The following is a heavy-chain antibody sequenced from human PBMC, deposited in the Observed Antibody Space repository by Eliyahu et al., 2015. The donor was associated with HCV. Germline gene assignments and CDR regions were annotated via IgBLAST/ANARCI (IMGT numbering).Heavy chain of an antibody. CDR2: VKTKSDGETT. D-gene: IGHD1-14*01. CDR3: IKGRGIINLIDY. J-gene: IGHJ4*02. V-gene: IGHV3-15*01. Sequence: EVQLVESGGGLVKPGGSLXLSXAASGXXXSNAWMSWVRQVPGKGLGWVGRVKTKSDGETTDYAAPVKGRFTISRDDSKDTLYLQMNSLKTEDTAVYYCIKGRGIINLIDYWGQGTLVTVSS. CDR1: GXXXSNAW.